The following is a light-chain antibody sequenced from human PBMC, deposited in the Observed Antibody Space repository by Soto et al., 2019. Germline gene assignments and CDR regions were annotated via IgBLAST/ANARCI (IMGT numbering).Light chain of an antibody. CDR3: QQYSTFSLT. Sequence: DIPMTQSPSTLSASVGDIVTISCRASQSISTHLAWYQQKPGKAPKFMISRASRLETGVPSRFSGSGSGTEFTLTISSLQPDDVATYYCQQYSTFSLTFGKGTKVDIK. J-gene: IGKJ1*01. V-gene: IGKV1-5*03. CDR1: QSISTH. CDR2: RAS.